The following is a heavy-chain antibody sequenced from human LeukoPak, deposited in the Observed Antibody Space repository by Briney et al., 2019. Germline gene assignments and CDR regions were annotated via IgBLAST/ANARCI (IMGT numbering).Heavy chain of an antibody. CDR3: AREGMDYYDEKEGGYFDY. Sequence: GGSLRLSCAASGFTFSSYWMSWVRQAPGKGLEWVDNIKQDGSEKYYVDSVKGRFTISRDNAMNSLYLQMNSLRAEDTAVYYCAREGMDYYDEKEGGYFDYWGQGTLVTVSS. J-gene: IGHJ4*02. V-gene: IGHV3-7*01. CDR2: IKQDGSEK. CDR1: GFTFSSYW. D-gene: IGHD3-22*01.